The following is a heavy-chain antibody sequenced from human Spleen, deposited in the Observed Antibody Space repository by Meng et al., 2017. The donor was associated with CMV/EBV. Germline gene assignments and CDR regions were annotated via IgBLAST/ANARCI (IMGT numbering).Heavy chain of an antibody. CDR1: GFTFSSYW. J-gene: IGHJ4*02. Sequence: GESLKISCAASGFTFSSYWMSWVRQAPGKGLEWVANIKQDGSEKYYVDSVKGRFTISRDNAKNSLYLQMNSLRAEDTAVYYCARRRFSSGYYHLDYWGQGALVTVSS. CDR2: IKQDGSEK. D-gene: IGHD3-22*01. CDR3: ARRRFSSGYYHLDY. V-gene: IGHV3-7*01.